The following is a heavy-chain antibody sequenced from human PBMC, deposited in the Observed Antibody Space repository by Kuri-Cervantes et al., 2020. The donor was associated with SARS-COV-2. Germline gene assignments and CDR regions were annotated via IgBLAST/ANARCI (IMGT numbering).Heavy chain of an antibody. V-gene: IGHV3-30*02. Sequence: GESLKISCVGSGFAFGDFGMSWVRQVPGKGLEWVAYIRYDGSETYYADSVKGRLSITRDNSKNSLYVQMDSLTPDDTAMYYCARDCSTGVCTSFDYWGQGTLVTVSS. J-gene: IGHJ4*02. D-gene: IGHD2-8*02. CDR3: ARDCSTGVCTSFDY. CDR2: IRYDGSET. CDR1: GFAFGDFG.